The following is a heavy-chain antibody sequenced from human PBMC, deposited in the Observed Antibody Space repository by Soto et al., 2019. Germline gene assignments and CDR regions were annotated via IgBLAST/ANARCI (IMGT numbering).Heavy chain of an antibody. J-gene: IGHJ4*02. V-gene: IGHV3-33*05. CDR1: GFPFREFG. CDR2: ISYDGSD. Sequence: QMQLVESGGGVVQPGRSLRLSCVASGFPFREFGMHWVRQAPGKGLEWVALISYDGSDYADSVKGRFTVSRDDSRDTLFLHMDNLRPGDTGVYNSARRWNYYLDFWGQGTLVGVSS. CDR3: ARRWNYYLDF. D-gene: IGHD1-1*01.